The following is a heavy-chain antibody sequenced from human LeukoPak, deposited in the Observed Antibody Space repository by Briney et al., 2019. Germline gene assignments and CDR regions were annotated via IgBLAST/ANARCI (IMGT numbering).Heavy chain of an antibody. CDR1: GFTFSSYG. Sequence: GGSLRLSCAASGFTFSSYGMHWVRQAPGKGLEWVAVISYDGSNKYYVDSVKGRFTISRDNSKNTLYLQMNSLRAEDTAVYYCAKGRHYDSSGSFDYWGRGTLVTVSS. CDR2: ISYDGSNK. J-gene: IGHJ4*02. V-gene: IGHV3-30*18. D-gene: IGHD3-22*01. CDR3: AKGRHYDSSGSFDY.